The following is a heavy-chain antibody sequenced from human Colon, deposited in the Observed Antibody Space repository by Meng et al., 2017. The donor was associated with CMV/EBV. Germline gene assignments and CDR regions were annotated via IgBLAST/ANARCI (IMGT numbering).Heavy chain of an antibody. V-gene: IGHV4-59*11. Sequence: GSLRLSCTVSGASIRSHYWSWIRQPTGKGLEWMGYIYYSGSATYSPSLRSRITISVDTSKNQFSLNLRSVTAADTAMYFCARGLGHASNNSHDYWGQGTLVTVSS. J-gene: IGHJ4*02. CDR1: GASIRSHY. CDR3: ARGLGHASNNSHDY. CDR2: IYYSGSA. D-gene: IGHD1-1*01.